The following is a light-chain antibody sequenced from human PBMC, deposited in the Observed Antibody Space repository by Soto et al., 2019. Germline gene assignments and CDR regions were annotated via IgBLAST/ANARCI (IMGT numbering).Light chain of an antibody. Sequence: DIQMTQSPSSLSASVGDRVTINCRASQTISIYLNGYQHRPGKGPKLLIYAASTLQSGVSSRFNGSVSGTDFNLTISSLQPKDVATYYVQQSNSTPPWTFGQGTEVEIK. CDR1: QTISIY. V-gene: IGKV1-39*01. J-gene: IGKJ1*01. CDR3: QQSNSTPPWT. CDR2: AAS.